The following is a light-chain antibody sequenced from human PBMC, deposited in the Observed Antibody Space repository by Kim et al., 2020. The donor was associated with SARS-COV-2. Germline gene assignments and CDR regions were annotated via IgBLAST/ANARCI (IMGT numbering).Light chain of an antibody. CDR2: AAS. CDR1: QSLTSSS. CDR3: QQYGDSPRT. V-gene: IGKV3-20*01. J-gene: IGKJ2*01. Sequence: LSPGARATLSCRASQSLTSSSLAWYQQKPGRAPRLLISAASSRATGVADRFSGSGSGTDFTLTISRLEPEDFAIYYCQQYGDSPRTFGQGTKLEI.